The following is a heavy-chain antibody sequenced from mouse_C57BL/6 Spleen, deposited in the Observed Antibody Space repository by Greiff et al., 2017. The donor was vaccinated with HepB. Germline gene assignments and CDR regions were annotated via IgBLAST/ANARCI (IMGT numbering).Heavy chain of an antibody. D-gene: IGHD1-1*01. CDR2: IYPRSGNT. V-gene: IGHV1-81*01. Sequence: LVESGAELARPGASVKLSCKASGYTFTSYGISWVKQRTGQGLEWIGEIYPRSGNTYYNEKFKGKATLTADKSSSTAYMELRSLTSEDSAVYFCARKAYYYGSSYDWYFDVWGTGTTVTVSS. J-gene: IGHJ1*03. CDR1: GYTFTSYG. CDR3: ARKAYYYGSSYDWYFDV.